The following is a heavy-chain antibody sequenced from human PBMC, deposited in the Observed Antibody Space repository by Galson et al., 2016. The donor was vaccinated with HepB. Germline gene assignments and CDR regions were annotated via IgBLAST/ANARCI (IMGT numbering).Heavy chain of an antibody. CDR2: LSGSGYVT. V-gene: IGHV3-23*01. Sequence: SLLLSCAASGFTSTNYAMTWVRQPPGRGREGVSSLSGSGYVTPHADSVKGRFTISSDNSKNTLYLQMNSLRAEDTALYYCAKSGVWGTHRSPDYWGQGTLVTVSS. CDR1: GFTSTNYA. D-gene: IGHD3-16*02. J-gene: IGHJ4*02. CDR3: AKSGVWGTHRSPDY.